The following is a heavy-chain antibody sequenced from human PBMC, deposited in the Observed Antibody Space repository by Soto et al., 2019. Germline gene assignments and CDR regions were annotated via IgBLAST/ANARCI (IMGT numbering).Heavy chain of an antibody. CDR1: GYTFTSYG. CDR2: ISGYNGNK. Sequence: ASVKVSCKASGYTFTSYGISWVRQAPGQGLEWMGWISGYNGNKNYAQKVQGRVTVTTDTSTSTAYMELRSLRSDDTAVYFCARVHYDSSGYYGWFDPWGQGTLVTVSS. V-gene: IGHV1-18*01. D-gene: IGHD3-22*01. CDR3: ARVHYDSSGYYGWFDP. J-gene: IGHJ5*02.